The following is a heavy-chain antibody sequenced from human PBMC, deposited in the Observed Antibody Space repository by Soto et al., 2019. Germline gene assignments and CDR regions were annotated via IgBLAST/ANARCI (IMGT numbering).Heavy chain of an antibody. Sequence: ASVKVSCKASGYTFTGYYMHWVRQAPGQGLEWTGWINPNSGGTNYAQKFQGWVTMTRDTSISTAYMELSRLRSDDTAVYYCARDTIFGVVTDADSYYYYGMDVWGQGTTVTVSS. J-gene: IGHJ6*02. CDR1: GYTFTGYY. CDR2: INPNSGGT. V-gene: IGHV1-2*04. D-gene: IGHD3-3*01. CDR3: ARDTIFGVVTDADSYYYYGMDV.